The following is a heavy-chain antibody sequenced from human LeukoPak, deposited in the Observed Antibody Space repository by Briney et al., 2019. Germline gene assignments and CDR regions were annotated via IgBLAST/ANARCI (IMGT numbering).Heavy chain of an antibody. V-gene: IGHV3-30*04. CDR1: GFTFSSYA. CDR3: VRGSGYLYYYYYGMDV. J-gene: IGHJ6*02. Sequence: GRSLRLSCAASGFTFSSYAMHWVRQAPGKGLEWVAVISYDGSNKYYADSVKGRFTISRDNSKNTLYLQMNSLRAEDTAVYYCVRGSGYLYYYYYGMDVWGQGTTVTVSS. CDR2: ISYDGSNK. D-gene: IGHD3-3*01.